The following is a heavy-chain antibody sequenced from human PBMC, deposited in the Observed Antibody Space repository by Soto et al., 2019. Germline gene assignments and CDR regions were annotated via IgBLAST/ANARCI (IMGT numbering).Heavy chain of an antibody. Sequence: QVQLVQSGAEVKKPGSSVKVSCKASGGTFSSYAISWVRQAPGQGLEWMGGIIPIFGTANYAQKFQGRVTITADESTSTAYMELSSLRSEDTAVYYCARGGGECISTSCPQVYYYYYGMDVWGQGTTVTVSS. J-gene: IGHJ6*02. CDR2: IIPIFGTA. D-gene: IGHD2-2*01. CDR1: GGTFSSYA. CDR3: ARGGGECISTSCPQVYYYYYGMDV. V-gene: IGHV1-69*12.